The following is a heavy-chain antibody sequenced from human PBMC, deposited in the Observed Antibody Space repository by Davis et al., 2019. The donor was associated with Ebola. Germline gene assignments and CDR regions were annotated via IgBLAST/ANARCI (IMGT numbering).Heavy chain of an antibody. J-gene: IGHJ3*02. CDR2: ISSSSSTI. D-gene: IGHD3-10*01. CDR1: GFTFGSYS. CDR3: ARDLLWFGELLSFAFDI. V-gene: IGHV3-48*04. Sequence: GESLKISCAASGFTFGSYSMNWVRQAPGKGLEWVSYISSSSSTIYYADSVKGRFTISRDNAKNSLYLQMNSLRAEDTAVYYCARDLLWFGELLSFAFDIWGQGTMVTVSS.